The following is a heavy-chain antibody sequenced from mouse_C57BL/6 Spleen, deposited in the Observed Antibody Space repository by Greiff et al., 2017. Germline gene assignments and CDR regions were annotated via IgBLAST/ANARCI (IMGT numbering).Heavy chain of an antibody. J-gene: IGHJ2*01. CDR1: GFTFSSYG. CDR3: ARRYGNYGFYYFDY. CDR2: ISSGGSYT. Sequence: EVQLVESGGDLVKPGGSLKLSCAASGFTFSSYGMSWVRQTPDKRLEWVATISSGGSYTYYPDSVKGRFTISRDNAKNTLYLQMSSLKSEDTAMYYCARRYGNYGFYYFDYWGQGTTLTVSS. D-gene: IGHD2-10*02. V-gene: IGHV5-6*01.